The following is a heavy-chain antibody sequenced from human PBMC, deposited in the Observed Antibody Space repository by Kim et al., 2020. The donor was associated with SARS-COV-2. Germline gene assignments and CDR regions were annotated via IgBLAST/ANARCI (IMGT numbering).Heavy chain of an antibody. Sequence: SETLSLTCAVYGGSFSGYYWSWIRQPPGKGLEWIGEINHSGSTNYNPSLKSRVTISVDTSKNQFSLKLSSVTAADTAVYYCARRMPYYYDSSGYFYFDYWGQGTLVTVSS. CDR1: GGSFSGYY. CDR2: INHSGST. CDR3: ARRMPYYYDSSGYFYFDY. J-gene: IGHJ4*02. V-gene: IGHV4-34*01. D-gene: IGHD3-22*01.